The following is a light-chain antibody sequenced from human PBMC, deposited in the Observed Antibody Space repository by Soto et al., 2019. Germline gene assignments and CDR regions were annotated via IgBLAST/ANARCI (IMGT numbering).Light chain of an antibody. Sequence: EIVLKQSPGTLSLSPGERATLSWRASQSVSSSYLAWYQQKPGQAPRLLIYGASSRATGIPDRFSGSGSGTDFTLTISRLEPEDFAVYYCQQYGSSRTFGQGTKVDI. V-gene: IGKV3-20*01. J-gene: IGKJ1*01. CDR2: GAS. CDR3: QQYGSSRT. CDR1: QSVSSSY.